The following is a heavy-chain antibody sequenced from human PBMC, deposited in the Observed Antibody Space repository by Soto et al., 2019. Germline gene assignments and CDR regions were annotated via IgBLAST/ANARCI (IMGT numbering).Heavy chain of an antibody. V-gene: IGHV3-23*01. CDR3: AKPGELRRLWFGPADAFDI. CDR2: ISGSGGST. J-gene: IGHJ3*02. Sequence: GGSLRLSCAASGFTFSSYAMSWVCQAPGKGLEWVSAISGSGGSTYYADSVKGRFTISRDNSKNTLYLQMNSLRAEDTAVYYCAKPGELRRLWFGPADAFDIWGQGTMVTVSS. D-gene: IGHD3-10*01. CDR1: GFTFSSYA.